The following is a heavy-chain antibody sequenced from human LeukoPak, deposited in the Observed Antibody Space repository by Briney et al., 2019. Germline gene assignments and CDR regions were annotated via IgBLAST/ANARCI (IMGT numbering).Heavy chain of an antibody. CDR3: ARGGGLDV. CDR2: INHNGNVN. V-gene: IGHV3-7*03. J-gene: IGHJ6*02. Sequence: GGSLRLSCAAYGFTFRSYWMNWARQAPGKGLEWVASINHNGNVNYYVDSVKGRFTISRDNAKNSLYLQMSNLRAEDTAVYFCARGGGLDVWGQGATVTVSS. D-gene: IGHD3-16*01. CDR1: GFTFRSYW.